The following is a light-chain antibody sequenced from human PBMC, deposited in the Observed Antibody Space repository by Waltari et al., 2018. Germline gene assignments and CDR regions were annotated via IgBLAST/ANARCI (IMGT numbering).Light chain of an antibody. V-gene: IGKV3-20*01. CDR2: GAS. Sequence: EIVLTQSPGTLSFSPGERATLSCRASQSASSSYLAWYQQKPGQAPRLLIYGASSRATGFPDRFSGSGSGTDFTLTISRLEPDDFAVYYCQQYGRSPGMYTFGQGTKLEI. J-gene: IGKJ2*01. CDR1: QSASSSY. CDR3: QQYGRSPGMYT.